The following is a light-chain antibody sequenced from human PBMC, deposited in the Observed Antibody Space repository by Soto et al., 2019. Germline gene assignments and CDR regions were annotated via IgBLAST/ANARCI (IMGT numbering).Light chain of an antibody. J-gene: IGLJ3*02. V-gene: IGLV2-23*01. Sequence: QSALTQPASVSGSPGQSITISCTGTSSDVGSYNLVSWYQQHPDKAPKLKIYEGSKRPSGVSNRFSGSKSGNTASLTISGLQAEDEADYYCCSYAGSRVFGGGTQLTVL. CDR3: CSYAGSRV. CDR1: SSDVGSYNL. CDR2: EGS.